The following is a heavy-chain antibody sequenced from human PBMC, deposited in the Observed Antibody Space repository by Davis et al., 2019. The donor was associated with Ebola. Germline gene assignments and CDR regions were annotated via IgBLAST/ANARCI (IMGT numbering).Heavy chain of an antibody. J-gene: IGHJ4*02. Sequence: GGSLRLSCAASGLTLGAYPMSWVRQAPGKGLEWVSVISGSGGTSYYIDSVRGRFTISRDNSRNTLSLQMTNLRVEDTAIYYCATVRLEALGAIDHWGQGARVAVSS. CDR1: GLTLGAYP. D-gene: IGHD4/OR15-4a*01. CDR2: ISGSGGTS. CDR3: ATVRLEALGAIDH. V-gene: IGHV3-23*01.